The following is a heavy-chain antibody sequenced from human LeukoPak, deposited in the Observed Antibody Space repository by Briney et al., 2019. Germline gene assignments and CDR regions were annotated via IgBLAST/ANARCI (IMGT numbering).Heavy chain of an antibody. Sequence: LRLSCAASGFTFSNYWMSWIRQPPGKALEWLARIDWDDDKYYSTSLKTRLTISKDTSKNQVVLTMTNMDPVDTATYYCARTRPLGAKDYWGQGTLVTVSS. CDR3: ARTRPLGAKDY. CDR2: IDWDDDK. CDR1: GFTFSNYW. V-gene: IGHV2-70*11. D-gene: IGHD1-26*01. J-gene: IGHJ4*02.